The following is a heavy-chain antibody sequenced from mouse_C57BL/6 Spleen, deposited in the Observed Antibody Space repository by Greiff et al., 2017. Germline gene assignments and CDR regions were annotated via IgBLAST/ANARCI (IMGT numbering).Heavy chain of an antibody. V-gene: IGHV1-26*01. CDR2: INPNNGGT. D-gene: IGHD2-12*01. CDR3: ATYDGGYYAMDY. J-gene: IGHJ4*01. Sequence: EVQLQQSGPELVKPGASVKISCKASGYTFTDYYMNWVKQSHGKSLEWIGDINPNNGGTSYNQKFKGKATLTVDKSSSTAYMELRSLTSEDSAVYYCATYDGGYYAMDYWGQGTSVTVSS. CDR1: GYTFTDYY.